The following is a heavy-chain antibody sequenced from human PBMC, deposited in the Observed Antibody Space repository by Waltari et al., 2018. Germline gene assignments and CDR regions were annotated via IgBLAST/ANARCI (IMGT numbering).Heavy chain of an antibody. V-gene: IGHV4-34*01. D-gene: IGHD6-13*01. CDR1: GGSFSGYY. Sequence: VQLQQWGAGLLKPSETLSLTCAVYGGSFSGYYWSWIRQPPGKGLEWIGEINHSGGTNYNPSLKSRVTISVDTSKNQFSLKLSSVTAADTSVYYCTRGLLAAAGPRFGYWGQGTLVTVSS. CDR3: TRGLLAAAGPRFGY. CDR2: INHSGGT. J-gene: IGHJ4*02.